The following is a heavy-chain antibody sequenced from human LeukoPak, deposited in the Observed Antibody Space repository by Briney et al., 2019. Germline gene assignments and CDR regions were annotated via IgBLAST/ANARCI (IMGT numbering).Heavy chain of an antibody. D-gene: IGHD2-15*01. CDR3: TSVRKSLLLKGYFDY. Sequence: GGSLRLSCAASMLTVSSNYMSWVRQAPGKGLEWVSVIYSGGSAYYADSLKGRFTISRDNSKNTLYLQMNSLRAEDTAVYYGTSVRKSLLLKGYFDYWGQGTLVTVSS. CDR1: MLTVSSNY. CDR2: IYSGGSA. V-gene: IGHV3-53*01. J-gene: IGHJ4*02.